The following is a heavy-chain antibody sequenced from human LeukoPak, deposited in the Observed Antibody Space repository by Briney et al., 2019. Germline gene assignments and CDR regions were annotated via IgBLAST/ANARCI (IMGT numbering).Heavy chain of an antibody. J-gene: IGHJ3*02. V-gene: IGHV3-53*01. CDR1: GLTVSSNY. Sequence: GGSLRLSCAASGLTVSSNYMSWVRQAPGKGLEWVSVIYSGGSTYYADSVKGRFTISRDNSKNTLYLQMNSLRAEDTAVYYCARFRGYSYGIDAFDIWGQGTMVTVSS. CDR3: ARFRGYSYGIDAFDI. CDR2: IYSGGST. D-gene: IGHD5-18*01.